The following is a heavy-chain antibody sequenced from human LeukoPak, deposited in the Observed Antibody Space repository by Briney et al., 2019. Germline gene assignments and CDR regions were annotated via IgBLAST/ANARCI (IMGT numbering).Heavy chain of an antibody. J-gene: IGHJ6*03. Sequence: SETLSLTCTVSGGSISSSSYYWGWIRQPPGKGLEWIGTIYYSGSTYYNPSLKSRVTISVDTSENHFSLKLSSVTAADTAVYYCARDGGYSNPYYYYYYYMDFWGKGTTVTVSS. CDR2: IYYSGST. D-gene: IGHD4-11*01. CDR1: GGSISSSSYY. CDR3: ARDGGYSNPYYYYYYYMDF. V-gene: IGHV4-39*07.